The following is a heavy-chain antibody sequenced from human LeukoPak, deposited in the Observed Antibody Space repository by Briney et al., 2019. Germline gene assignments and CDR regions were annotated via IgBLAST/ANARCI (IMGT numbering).Heavy chain of an antibody. Sequence: PGGSLRLSCAASGFTFSSYGMHWVRQAPGKGLEWAAFIRYDGSNKYYADSVKGRFTISRDNSKNTLYLQMNNLRAEDTAVYYCAKDARLRGGYWGQGTLVTVSS. J-gene: IGHJ4*02. CDR1: GFTFSSYG. CDR2: IRYDGSNK. V-gene: IGHV3-30*02. CDR3: AKDARLRGGY. D-gene: IGHD5-12*01.